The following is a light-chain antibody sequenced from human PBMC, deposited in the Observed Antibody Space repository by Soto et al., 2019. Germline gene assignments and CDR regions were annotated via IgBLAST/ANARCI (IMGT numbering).Light chain of an antibody. CDR2: AAS. V-gene: IGKV3-20*01. Sequence: EVVLTQSPGTLSLSPGERTTLSCRASQSVSSSYLAWYQQKPGQAPRLLIYAASSRATGIPDRFSGSGSGTDFTLTISRLEPEDFAVYYCQQYGSSRWTFCQGTKVE. J-gene: IGKJ1*01. CDR3: QQYGSSRWT. CDR1: QSVSSSY.